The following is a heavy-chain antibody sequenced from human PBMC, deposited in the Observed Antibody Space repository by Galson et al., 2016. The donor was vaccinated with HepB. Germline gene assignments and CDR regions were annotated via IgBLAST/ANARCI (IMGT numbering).Heavy chain of an antibody. Sequence: SLRLSCATSGFTFSRYALHWVRQAPGKGLEWVAVISYDGTNKYYADSVRGRFTISRDNSMDTLYLQMNSLRGEDTAVYYCARAGEDYGGHPSNYWGQGTLVTVSS. J-gene: IGHJ4*02. CDR2: ISYDGTNK. D-gene: IGHD4-23*01. V-gene: IGHV3-30*04. CDR1: GFTFSRYA. CDR3: ARAGEDYGGHPSNY.